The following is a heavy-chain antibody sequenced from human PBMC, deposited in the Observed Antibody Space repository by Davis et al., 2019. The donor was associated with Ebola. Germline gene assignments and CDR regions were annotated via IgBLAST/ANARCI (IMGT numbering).Heavy chain of an antibody. Sequence: GESLKISCAASGFAFSSYAMNWVRQAPGKGLEWVSYISGSGDSTYYADSVKGRFTISRDNSKNTLYLQMNSLRAEDTAVYYCARAGVIGDYLLDYWGQGTLVTVSS. D-gene: IGHD4-17*01. V-gene: IGHV3-23*01. J-gene: IGHJ4*02. CDR2: ISGSGDST. CDR1: GFAFSSYA. CDR3: ARAGVIGDYLLDY.